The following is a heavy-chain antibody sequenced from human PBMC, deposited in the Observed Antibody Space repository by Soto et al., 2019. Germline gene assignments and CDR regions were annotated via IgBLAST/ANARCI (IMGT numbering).Heavy chain of an antibody. CDR3: ARDYYDSSGYSANWFDP. CDR1: GGSISSYY. CDR2: IYYSGST. D-gene: IGHD3-22*01. V-gene: IGHV4-59*01. J-gene: IGHJ5*02. Sequence: SETLSLTCTVSGGSISSYYWSWIRQPPGKGLEWIGYIYYSGSTNYNPSLKSRGTISVDTSKNQFSLKLSSVTAADTAVYYCARDYYDSSGYSANWFDPWGQGTLVTVSS.